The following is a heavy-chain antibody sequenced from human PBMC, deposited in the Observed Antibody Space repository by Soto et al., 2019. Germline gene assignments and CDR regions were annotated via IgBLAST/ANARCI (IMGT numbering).Heavy chain of an antibody. J-gene: IGHJ6*02. CDR3: ARYQRLIAVAGTFFYYYGMDV. Sequence: EVQLVESGGGLIQPGGSLRLSCAASGFTVSSNYMSWVRQAPGKGLEWVAVIYSGGSTYYADAVKGRFTIFRDNSKNKLYLQMNSLGAEDTAVYYCARYQRLIAVAGTFFYYYGMDVWGQGTTVTVSS. V-gene: IGHV3-53*01. CDR2: IYSGGST. CDR1: GFTVSSNY. D-gene: IGHD6-19*01.